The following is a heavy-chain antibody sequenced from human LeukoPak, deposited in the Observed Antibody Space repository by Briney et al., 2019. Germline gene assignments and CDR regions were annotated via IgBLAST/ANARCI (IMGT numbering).Heavy chain of an antibody. CDR1: GYSFTSYW. CDR2: IYPGDSDT. V-gene: IGHV5-51*01. Sequence: GESLKISCKGSGYSFTSYWIGWVRQMPGKGLEWMGIIYPGDSDTRYSPSFQGQVTISADKSISTAYLQWSSLKASDTAMYYCAKTMTQNYQRVLFDPWGQGTLVTVSS. D-gene: IGHD1-1*01. J-gene: IGHJ5*02. CDR3: AKTMTQNYQRVLFDP.